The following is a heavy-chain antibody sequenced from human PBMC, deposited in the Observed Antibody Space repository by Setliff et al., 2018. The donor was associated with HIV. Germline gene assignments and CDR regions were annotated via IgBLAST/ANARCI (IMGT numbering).Heavy chain of an antibody. CDR3: ARLRGLNLEPFDY. V-gene: IGHV4-39*01. CDR2: VYYSGST. CDR1: GGSISSYY. J-gene: IGHJ4*02. D-gene: IGHD1-1*01. Sequence: SETLSLTCTVSGGSISSYYWGWIRPPPGKGLEWIGSVYYSGSTYYNPSLKSRLTISVDTSTNKFSLKLSSVTAADTAVYYCARLRGLNLEPFDYWGQGTLVTVSS.